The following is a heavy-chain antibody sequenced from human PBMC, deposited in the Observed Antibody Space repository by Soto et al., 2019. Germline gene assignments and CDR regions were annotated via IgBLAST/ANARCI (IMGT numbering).Heavy chain of an antibody. J-gene: IGHJ6*02. CDR1: GFTFDDYA. D-gene: IGHD3-16*01. V-gene: IGHV3-9*01. Sequence: EMQLVESGGGLVQPGMSLRLSCAASGFTFDDYAMYWVRQVPGKGLEWVSGISWNRGRIGYADSVKGRFTISRDNAKKSLYLQMHSLRPEDTALYYCTKASLWGGDGYNSYYYNAMDVWGQGTTVTVSS. CDR2: ISWNRGRI. CDR3: TKASLWGGDGYNSYYYNAMDV.